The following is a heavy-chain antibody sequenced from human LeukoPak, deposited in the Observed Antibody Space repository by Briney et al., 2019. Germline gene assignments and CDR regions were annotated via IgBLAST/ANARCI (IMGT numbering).Heavy chain of an antibody. J-gene: IGHJ4*02. D-gene: IGHD5-18*01. Sequence: SGTLSLTCTASGGSISSYYWSWIRQPPGKGLEWVGYIYYSGSTNYNPSIKSRVTISVDTSKYQFYLKLSSVNAADTPGYYCAKQYSYVYYFDYWGQGTLVSVSS. CDR2: IYYSGST. CDR1: GGSISSYY. CDR3: AKQYSYVYYFDY. V-gene: IGHV4-59*08.